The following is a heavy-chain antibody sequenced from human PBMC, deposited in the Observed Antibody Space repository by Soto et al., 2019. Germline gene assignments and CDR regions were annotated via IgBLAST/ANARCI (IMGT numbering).Heavy chain of an antibody. CDR3: AKSPSSGPGGCFDP. J-gene: IGHJ5*02. CDR2: ISVRGSST. Sequence: GSLRLSCETSGFTFNNFAMSWVRQAPGKGLEWVSTISVRGSSTYYADSVKGRFTIARDDFRNTLYLQRKSLSAEDTALYYCAKSPSSGPGGCFDPWGQGTLVTVSS. CDR1: GFTFNNFA. D-gene: IGHD3-16*01. V-gene: IGHV3-23*01.